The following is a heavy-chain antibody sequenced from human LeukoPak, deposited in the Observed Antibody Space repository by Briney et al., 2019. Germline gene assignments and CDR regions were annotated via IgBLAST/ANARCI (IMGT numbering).Heavy chain of an antibody. J-gene: IGHJ5*02. CDR2: INPNSGGT. D-gene: IGHD3-3*01. Sequence: GASVKVSCKASGYTFTGYYMHWVRQAPGQGLEWMGWINPNSGGTNYAQKFQGRVTLTRDKSISTAYMELSRLRSDDTAVYYCARGLTYYDFWSGYYQGHNWFDPWGQGTLVTVSS. CDR3: ARGLTYYDFWSGYYQGHNWFDP. CDR1: GYTFTGYY. V-gene: IGHV1-2*02.